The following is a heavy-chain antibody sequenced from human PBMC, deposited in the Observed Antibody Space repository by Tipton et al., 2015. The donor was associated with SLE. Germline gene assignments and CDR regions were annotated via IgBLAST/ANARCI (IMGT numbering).Heavy chain of an antibody. Sequence: TLSLTCTVSGGSISSHYWSWIRQPPGKGLEWIGYIYYSGSTNYNPSLKSRVTISVDTPKNQFSLKLSSVTAADTAVYYCARLGGWFDPWGQGTLVTVSS. J-gene: IGHJ5*02. CDR2: IYYSGST. V-gene: IGHV4-59*08. D-gene: IGHD2-15*01. CDR1: GGSISSHY. CDR3: ARLGGWFDP.